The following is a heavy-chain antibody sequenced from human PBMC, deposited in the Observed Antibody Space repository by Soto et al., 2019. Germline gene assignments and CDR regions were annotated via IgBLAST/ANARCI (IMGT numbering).Heavy chain of an antibody. CDR3: ARSDSSGWYDWYFDY. Sequence: PSDTLSLTCTVSGGSISSYYWSWIRQPPGKGLEWIGYIYYSGSTNYNPSLKSRVTISVDTSKNQFSLKLSSVTAADTAVYYCARSDSSGWYDWYFDYWGQGTLVTVSS. V-gene: IGHV4-59*01. D-gene: IGHD6-19*01. CDR2: IYYSGST. J-gene: IGHJ4*02. CDR1: GGSISSYY.